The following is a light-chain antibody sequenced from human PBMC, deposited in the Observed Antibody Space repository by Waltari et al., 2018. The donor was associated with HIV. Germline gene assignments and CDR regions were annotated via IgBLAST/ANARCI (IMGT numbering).Light chain of an antibody. J-gene: IGKJ4*01. CDR3: QQYGSSPPLT. Sequence: EIVLTQSPGTLSLSPGERATLSCRASQSITNSYLSWYQHKPGQAPRLLIYGASSRATGIPDRFSGSGSGTDFTLTISRLEPEDFAVYYCQQYGSSPPLTFGGGTKVEIK. CDR2: GAS. CDR1: QSITNSY. V-gene: IGKV3-20*01.